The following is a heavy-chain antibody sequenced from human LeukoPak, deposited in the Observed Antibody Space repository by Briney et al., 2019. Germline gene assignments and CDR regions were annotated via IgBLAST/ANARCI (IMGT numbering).Heavy chain of an antibody. J-gene: IGHJ5*02. Sequence: GGSLRLSCAASGFTFSSYGMHWVRQAPGKGLEWVAVISYDGSNKYYADSVKGRFTISRDNSKNTLYLQMNSLRAEDTAVYYRARDIEGRNWFDPWGQGTLVTVSS. CDR2: ISYDGSNK. CDR1: GFTFSSYG. V-gene: IGHV3-30*19. D-gene: IGHD2-15*01. CDR3: ARDIEGRNWFDP.